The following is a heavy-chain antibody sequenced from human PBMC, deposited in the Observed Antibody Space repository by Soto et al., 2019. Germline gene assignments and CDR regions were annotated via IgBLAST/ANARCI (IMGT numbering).Heavy chain of an antibody. D-gene: IGHD3-22*01. CDR1: GGTFSSYA. V-gene: IGHV1-69*13. Sequence: SVNVSCKASGGTFSSYAIGWVRQAPGQGLEWMGGIIPIFGTANYAQKFQGRVTITADESTSTAYMELSSLRSEDTAVYYCARSGSPELYYYDSSGWYYFDYWGQGTLVTVSS. CDR2: IIPIFGTA. CDR3: ARSGSPELYYYDSSGWYYFDY. J-gene: IGHJ4*02.